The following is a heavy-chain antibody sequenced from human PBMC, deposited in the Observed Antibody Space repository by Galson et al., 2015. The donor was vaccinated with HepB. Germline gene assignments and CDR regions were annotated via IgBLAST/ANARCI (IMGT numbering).Heavy chain of an antibody. J-gene: IGHJ3*02. D-gene: IGHD3-3*01. CDR2: IRSKAYGGTT. Sequence: LRLSCATSGFTFSSYSMHWVRQAPGKGLGWVGFIRSKAYGGTTEYAASVKGRFTISRDDSKSVAYLQMNSLKTEDTAVYYCSRGGYYDFWSDAFDIWGQETMVTVSS. CDR1: GFTFSSYS. V-gene: IGHV3-49*04. CDR3: SRGGYYDFWSDAFDI.